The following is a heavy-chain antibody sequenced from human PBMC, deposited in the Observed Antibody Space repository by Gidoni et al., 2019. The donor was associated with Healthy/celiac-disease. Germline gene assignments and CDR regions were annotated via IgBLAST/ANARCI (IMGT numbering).Heavy chain of an antibody. V-gene: IGHV3-15*01. CDR3: TTDLGYSVYYYYYGMDV. Sequence: EVQLVESGGGLVKPGGSIRLSCAASGFPVSNAWMSWVRQAPGKGLGWVGRIKSKTDGGTTDYAAPVKGRFTISRDESKNTLYLQMNSLKTEDTAVYYCTTDLGYSVYYYYYGMDVWGQGTTVTVSS. D-gene: IGHD3-22*01. CDR2: IKSKTDGGTT. J-gene: IGHJ6*02. CDR1: GFPVSNAW.